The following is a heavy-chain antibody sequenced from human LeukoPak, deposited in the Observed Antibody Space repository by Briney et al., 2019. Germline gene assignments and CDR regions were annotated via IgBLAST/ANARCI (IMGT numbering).Heavy chain of an antibody. CDR3: AAEGRPTVVTFRKGAVDL. CDR1: GFTFTSSA. J-gene: IGHJ3*01. V-gene: IGHV1-58*01. D-gene: IGHD4-23*01. CDR2: IVVGSGNT. Sequence: SVKVSCKASGFTFTSSAVQWVRQARGQRLEWIGWIVVGSGNTNYAQKFQERVTITRDMSTSTVYLELSSLRSEDTAVYYCAAEGRPTVVTFRKGAVDLWGQGTMVTVSS.